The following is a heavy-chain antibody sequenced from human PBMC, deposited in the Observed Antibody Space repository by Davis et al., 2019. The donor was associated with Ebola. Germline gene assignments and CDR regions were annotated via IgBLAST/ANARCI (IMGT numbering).Heavy chain of an antibody. J-gene: IGHJ6*02. CDR2: VNPKDGRT. CDR1: GYTFTEYY. CDR3: STLDILTAYIPYAMDV. Sequence: ASVKVSCKASGYTFTEYYIHWVQGAPGKGLEWVGFVNPKDGRTVYAEKFKDRVSITADKSTDTVHMELSSLTYEDTAVYYCSTLDILTAYIPYAMDVWGQGATVTVS. V-gene: IGHV1-69-2*01. D-gene: IGHD3-9*01.